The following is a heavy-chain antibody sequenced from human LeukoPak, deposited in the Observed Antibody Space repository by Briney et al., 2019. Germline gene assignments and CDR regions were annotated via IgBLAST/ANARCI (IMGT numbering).Heavy chain of an antibody. CDR2: INHSGST. J-gene: IGHJ4*02. CDR3: ARILDLVTTKTIDY. CDR1: GGSFSGSYY. Sequence: SETLSLTCTVSGGSFSGSYYWSWIRQPPGKGLEWIGEINHSGSTNYNPSLKSRVTISVDTSKSQFSLKLSSVTAADTAVYYCARILDLVTTKTIDYWGQGSLVIVSS. V-gene: IGHV4-34*01. D-gene: IGHD2-21*02.